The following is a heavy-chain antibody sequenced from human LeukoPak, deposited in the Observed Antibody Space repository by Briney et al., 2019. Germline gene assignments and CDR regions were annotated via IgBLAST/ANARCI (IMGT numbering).Heavy chain of an antibody. CDR1: GGSFSGYY. CDR2: INHSGST. D-gene: IGHD5-18*01. CDR3: ARGTTPVVNSFDY. J-gene: IGHJ4*02. V-gene: IGHV4-34*01. Sequence: ETLSLTCAVYGGSFSGYYWSWIRQPPGKGLEWIGEINHSGSTNYNPSLKSRVTISVDTFKNQFSLKLSSVTAADTAVYYCARGTTPVVNSFDYWGQGTLVTVSS.